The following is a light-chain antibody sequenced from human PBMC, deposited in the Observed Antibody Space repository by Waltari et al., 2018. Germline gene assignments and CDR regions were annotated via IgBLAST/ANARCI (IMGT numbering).Light chain of an antibody. CDR2: RDD. CDR3: AAWDDILTAWV. J-gene: IGLJ3*02. V-gene: IGLV1-47*01. Sequence: QSGLTQSPSASGTPGQSVTISCSGGASNIGSYNVSVYQQRPGTAPKLLIYRDDRRPSGVPARFSGSKAVTSASLTISGLRSEDAADYYCAAWDDILTAWVFGGGTKLTVL. CDR1: ASNIGSYN.